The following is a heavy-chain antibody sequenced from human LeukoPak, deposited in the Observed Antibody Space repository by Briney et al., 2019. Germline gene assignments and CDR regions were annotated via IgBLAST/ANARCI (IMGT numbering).Heavy chain of an antibody. CDR2: ISAYKGNT. D-gene: IGHD2-15*01. Sequence: ASAKVSCMPSGYTFTSYGISWGRQAPGQGLEWMGWISAYKGNTNYAQKRQGRGTMTTDTSTSTAYMDLRSLRSDDTAVHYCARDKGVVVAASRGEDDAFAIWGQGAMVTVYS. J-gene: IGHJ3*02. V-gene: IGHV1-18*01. CDR1: GYTFTSYG. CDR3: ARDKGVVVAASRGEDDAFAI.